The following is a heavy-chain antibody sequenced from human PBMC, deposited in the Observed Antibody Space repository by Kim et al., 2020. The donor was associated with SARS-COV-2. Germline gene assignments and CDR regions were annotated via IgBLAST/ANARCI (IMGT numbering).Heavy chain of an antibody. D-gene: IGHD3-10*01. CDR2: ISGSGGST. V-gene: IGHV3-23*01. CDR1: GFTFSSYA. J-gene: IGHJ4*02. CDR3: AKGSRFGELSDY. Sequence: GGSLRLSCAASGFTFSSYAMSGVGQAPGKGLEWVSAISGSGGSTYYADSVKGRFTISRDNSKNTLYLQMNSLRAEDTAVYYCAKGSRFGELSDYWGQGTLVTVSS.